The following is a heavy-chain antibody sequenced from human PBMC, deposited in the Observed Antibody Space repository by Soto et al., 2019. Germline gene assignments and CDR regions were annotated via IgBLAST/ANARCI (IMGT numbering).Heavy chain of an antibody. V-gene: IGHV4-59*01. J-gene: IGHJ4*02. CDR3: ARSDTIFGVTFDY. CDR1: GGSISSYY. CDR2: IYYSGST. Sequence: PSETLSLTCTVSGGSISSYYWSWIRQPPGKGLEWIGYIYYSGSTNYNPSLKSRVTISVDTSKNQFSLKLSSVTAADTAVYYCARSDTIFGVTFDYWGQGTLVTVS. D-gene: IGHD3-3*01.